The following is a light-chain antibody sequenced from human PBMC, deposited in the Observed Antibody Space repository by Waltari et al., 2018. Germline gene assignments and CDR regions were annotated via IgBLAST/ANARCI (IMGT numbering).Light chain of an antibody. J-gene: IGKJ1*01. CDR3: QKYVNLPAT. CDR2: HAS. CDR1: QSVGRF. V-gene: IGKV3-20*01. Sequence: EIVLTQSPSTLSLSPGERATLSCRASQSVGRFLAWYQQKPGQAPSLLIYHASIRATGIPDRFSVSGSGTDFSLTISGLEPEDFAVYYCQKYVNLPATFGQGTKVEIK.